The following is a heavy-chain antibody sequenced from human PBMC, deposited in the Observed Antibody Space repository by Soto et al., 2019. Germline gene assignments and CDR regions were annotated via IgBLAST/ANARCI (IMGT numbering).Heavy chain of an antibody. CDR1: GYTFTSYD. CDR3: ARASSSSSHYTYYYMDV. V-gene: IGHV1-8*01. CDR2: MNPNSGNT. D-gene: IGHD6-6*01. Sequence: ASVKVSCKASGYTFTSYDINWVRQATGQGREWMGWMNPNSGNTGYAQKFQGRVTMTRNTSISTAYMELSSLRSEDTAVYYCARASSSSSHYTYYYMDVWGKGTTVTVSS. J-gene: IGHJ6*03.